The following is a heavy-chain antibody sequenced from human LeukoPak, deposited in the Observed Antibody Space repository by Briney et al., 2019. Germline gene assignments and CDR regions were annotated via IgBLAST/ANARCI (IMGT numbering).Heavy chain of an antibody. J-gene: IGHJ6*02. Sequence: GGSLRLSCAASGFTFSSSAMHWVRQAPGKGLEWVAVISYDESNKYYADSVKGRFTISRDNSKNTLYLQMNSLRAEDTAVYYCARGTDTKPFWSGYWVDVWGQGTTVTVSS. D-gene: IGHD3-3*01. CDR3: ARGTDTKPFWSGYWVDV. V-gene: IGHV3-30*03. CDR1: GFTFSSSA. CDR2: ISYDESNK.